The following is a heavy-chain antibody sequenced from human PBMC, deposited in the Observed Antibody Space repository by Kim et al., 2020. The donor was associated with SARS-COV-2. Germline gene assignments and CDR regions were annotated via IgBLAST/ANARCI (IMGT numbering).Heavy chain of an antibody. CDR3: VRDKVEGSESGTYFDY. CDR2: IKQDGSEK. Sequence: GGSLRLSCAASGFSFSTYWMSWVRQAPGKGLEWVAQIKQDGSEKYYPDSVTGRFSIFRDNAKNSVYLQMDSLRVDDTAVYYCVRDKVEGSESGTYFDYWGQGTRVTVSS. V-gene: IGHV3-7*05. D-gene: IGHD3-10*01. CDR1: GFSFSTYW. J-gene: IGHJ4*02.